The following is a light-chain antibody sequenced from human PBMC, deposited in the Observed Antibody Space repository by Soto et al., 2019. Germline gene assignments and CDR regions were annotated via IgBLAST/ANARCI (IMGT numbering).Light chain of an antibody. V-gene: IGKV3-20*01. CDR3: QQYGSSPWT. Sequence: EIVLTQSPGTLSLSPGDTATLSCRASQSVSSTYLAWHQQKPGQSPRLLIYVATITATGSPDTFSGSGSRTDYTLTINRLEPEDFAVYYCQQYGSSPWTIGHGPQVESK. CDR1: QSVSSTY. CDR2: VAT. J-gene: IGKJ1*01.